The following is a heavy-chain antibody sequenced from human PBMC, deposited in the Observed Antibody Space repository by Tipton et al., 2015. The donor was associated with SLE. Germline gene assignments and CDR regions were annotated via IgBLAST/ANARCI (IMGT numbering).Heavy chain of an antibody. CDR2: ISFDGTYK. Sequence: SLRLSCAASGFTLSKYAMHWVRQAPGKGLEWVGVISFDGTYKSYGDSVKGRFAMSRDNSKNTLYLQMNILRADDTAVYYCATGGGDARVVGESLWGQGTLVTVSS. J-gene: IGHJ4*02. D-gene: IGHD2-21*01. CDR3: ATGGGDARVVGESL. CDR1: GFTLSKYA. V-gene: IGHV3-30*09.